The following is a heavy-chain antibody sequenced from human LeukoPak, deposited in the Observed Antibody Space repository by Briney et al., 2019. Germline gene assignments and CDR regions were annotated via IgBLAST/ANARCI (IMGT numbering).Heavy chain of an antibody. CDR1: GFTFSSYA. D-gene: IGHD2-2*01. J-gene: IGHJ5*02. CDR3: AKGIGYCSSTSCPAPVDP. Sequence: VGSLRLSCAASGFTFSSYAMSWVRQAPGKGLEWVSAISGSGGSTYYADSVKGRFTISRDNSKNTLYLQMNSLRAEDTAVYYCAKGIGYCSSTSCPAPVDPWGQGTLVTVSS. V-gene: IGHV3-23*01. CDR2: ISGSGGST.